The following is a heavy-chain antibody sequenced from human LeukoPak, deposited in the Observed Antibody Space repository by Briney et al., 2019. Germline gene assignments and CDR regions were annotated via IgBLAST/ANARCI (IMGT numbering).Heavy chain of an antibody. D-gene: IGHD3-22*01. V-gene: IGHV1-8*01. CDR1: GYTFTSYD. CDR2: MNPNSGNT. CDR3: ARSAPTLYYYDSSGYYPDDY. J-gene: IGHJ4*02. Sequence: GASVKVSCKASGYTFTSYDINWVRQATGQGLEWMGWMNPNSGNTGYAQKFQGRVTMTRNTSISTAYMELSSLRSEDTAVYYCARSAPTLYYYDSSGYYPDDYWGQGTLVTVSS.